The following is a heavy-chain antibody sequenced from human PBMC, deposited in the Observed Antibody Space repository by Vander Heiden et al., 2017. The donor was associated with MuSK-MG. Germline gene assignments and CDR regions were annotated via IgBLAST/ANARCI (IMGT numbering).Heavy chain of an antibody. CDR3: ARGRRAGTPFY. Sequence: QVQLQQWGAGLLKPSETLSLTCAVHGGSFSGYYLSWIRQPPGKGLAWIGEINHSGSTNYNPSLKSRVTISVDTSKNQFSLKLSSVTAADTAVYYCARGRRAGTPFYWGQGTLVTVSS. V-gene: IGHV4-34*01. D-gene: IGHD6-19*01. J-gene: IGHJ4*02. CDR2: INHSGST. CDR1: GGSFSGYY.